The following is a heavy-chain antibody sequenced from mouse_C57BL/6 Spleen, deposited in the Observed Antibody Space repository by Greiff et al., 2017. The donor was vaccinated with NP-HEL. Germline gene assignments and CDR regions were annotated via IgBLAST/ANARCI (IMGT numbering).Heavy chain of an antibody. J-gene: IGHJ2*01. CDR2: IYPSDSET. D-gene: IGHD4-1*01. CDR3: ARGNWDVGGYFDY. Sequence: VQLQQPGAELVRPGSSVKLSCKASGYTFTSYWMDWVKQRPGQGLEWIGNIYPSDSETHYNQKFKDKATLTVDKSSSTAYMQLSSLTSEDSAVYYCARGNWDVGGYFDYWGQGTTLTVSS. V-gene: IGHV1-61*01. CDR1: GYTFTSYW.